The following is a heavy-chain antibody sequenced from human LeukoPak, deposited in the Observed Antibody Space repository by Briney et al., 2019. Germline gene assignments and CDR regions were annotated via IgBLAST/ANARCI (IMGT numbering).Heavy chain of an antibody. V-gene: IGHV4-34*01. CDR3: ARGLRTNGVCYDAFDI. D-gene: IGHD2-8*01. CDR2: INHSGST. J-gene: IGHJ3*02. CDR1: GGSFSGYY. Sequence: SETLSLTCAVYGGSFSGYYWSWIRQPPGKGLEWIGEINHSGSTNYNPSLKSQVTISVDTSKNQFSLKLSSVTAADTAVYYCARGLRTNGVCYDAFDIWGQGTMVTVSS.